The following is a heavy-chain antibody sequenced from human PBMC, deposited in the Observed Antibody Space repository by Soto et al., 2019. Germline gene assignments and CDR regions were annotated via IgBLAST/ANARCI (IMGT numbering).Heavy chain of an antibody. CDR1: GFTVSSKY. D-gene: IGHD2-15*01. J-gene: IGHJ6*04. CDR2: IQSGGPT. V-gene: IGHV3-66*01. Sequence: EVHLVESGGGLVQPGGSLRLSCAASGFTVSSKYMSWVRQAPGKGLEWVSLIQSGGPTYYADSVKGRFTISRDPSENTLPLQMDSLSAEDTAVYYCARDDVLCDGGRCYGVPLDVWGNGTTVTVSS. CDR3: ARDDVLCDGGRCYGVPLDV.